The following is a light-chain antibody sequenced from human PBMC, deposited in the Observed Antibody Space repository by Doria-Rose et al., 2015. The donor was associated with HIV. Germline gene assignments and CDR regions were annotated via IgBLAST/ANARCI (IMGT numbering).Light chain of an antibody. Sequence: QPGLTQPPSVSAAPGQKVTISCSGSSSNIGNNYVSWYQQLPGTAPKLFIYDNNKRPSGIPDRCSGSKSGTSATLGITGLQTGDEADYYCATWDSSLSAVVFGGGSKVTVL. CDR3: ATWDSSLSAVV. CDR1: SSNIGNNY. V-gene: IGLV1-51*01. CDR2: DNN. J-gene: IGLJ2*01.